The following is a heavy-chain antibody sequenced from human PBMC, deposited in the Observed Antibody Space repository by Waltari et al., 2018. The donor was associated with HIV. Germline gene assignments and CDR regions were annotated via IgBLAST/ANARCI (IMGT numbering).Heavy chain of an antibody. CDR3: ARQMTFYDAFDV. V-gene: IGHV1-2*02. J-gene: IGHJ3*01. CDR1: GFSLTASY. Sequence: QVQMVQSGAEVKKPGASVKAPSKTSGFSLTASYIHWVRQAPGQGLEWMGWIYSNTGDTNYGLQFEGRVTMTRDTSMRTAYMELRTLRSDDTALYYCARQMTFYDAFDVWGQGTVVTVSS. CDR2: IYSNTGDT.